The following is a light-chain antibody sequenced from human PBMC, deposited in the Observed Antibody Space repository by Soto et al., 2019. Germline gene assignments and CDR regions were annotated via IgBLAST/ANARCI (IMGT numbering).Light chain of an antibody. V-gene: IGKV1-39*01. CDR3: QQSYSTPLT. Sequence: DIQMTQCPSSLSASVGDRVTITCRASQSISSYLNWYQQKPGKAPKLLIYAASSLQSGVPSRFSGSGSWTDFTLTISSLQPEDFANYYCQQSYSTPLTFGHGTKVEIK. CDR1: QSISSY. J-gene: IGKJ1*01. CDR2: AAS.